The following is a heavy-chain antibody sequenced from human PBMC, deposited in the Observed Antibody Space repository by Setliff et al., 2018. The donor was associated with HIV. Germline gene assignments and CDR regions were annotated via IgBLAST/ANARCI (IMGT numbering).Heavy chain of an antibody. CDR2: MSTGGDIK. V-gene: IGHV3-30*18. J-gene: IGHJ4*03. Sequence: PGGSLRLSCAATGFTFSSYVRHWVRQAPGKGLEWVAVMSTGGDIKIYADSVKGRFTISRDNSKNTVYLQMNSLRAEDTAEYYCAKELAASGLGYFDSWGQGTTVTVSS. CDR1: GFTFSSYV. D-gene: IGHD3-22*01. CDR3: AKELAASGLGYFDS.